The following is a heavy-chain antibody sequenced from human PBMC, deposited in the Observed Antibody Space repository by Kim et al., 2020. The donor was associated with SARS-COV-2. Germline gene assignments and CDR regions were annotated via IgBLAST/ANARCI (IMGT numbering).Heavy chain of an antibody. Sequence: GSLRLSCAASGFTFPRYGMHWGRQAPGKGLEWVTLISYDGSVKKYADPVKGRFTISRDDSKDTLYLQMNSLRAVDTAVYYCARGLTSPLDYWGQGTLVTVPS. CDR3: ARGLTSPLDY. CDR2: ISYDGSVK. V-gene: IGHV3-30*03. D-gene: IGHD2-2*01. CDR1: GFTFPRYG. J-gene: IGHJ4*02.